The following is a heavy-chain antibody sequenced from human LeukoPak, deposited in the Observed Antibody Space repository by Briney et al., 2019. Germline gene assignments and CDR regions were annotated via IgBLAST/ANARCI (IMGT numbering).Heavy chain of an antibody. Sequence: PSETLSLTCTVSNDSISSGDYYWTWIRQPPGKGLEWIGYIFHRGGTSYNPSLKSRILFSVDTSQNQFSLTLNSVTAADTAVYYCVREILYCSGGSCYRGPFDNWGQGTLVTVSA. CDR2: IFHRGGT. J-gene: IGHJ4*02. CDR3: VREILYCSGGSCYRGPFDN. D-gene: IGHD2-15*01. V-gene: IGHV4-30-4*01. CDR1: NDSISSGDYY.